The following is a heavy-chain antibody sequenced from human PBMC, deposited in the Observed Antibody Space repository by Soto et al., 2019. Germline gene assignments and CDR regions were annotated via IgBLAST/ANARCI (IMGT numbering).Heavy chain of an antibody. Sequence: QVQLVESGGXVVHPERSLRLSCSASEFTFSSYAMHWVRQAPGKGLEWVAGISYDGGHKFYGDSVRGRFTISRDSSKTTVFLQMNSLRPEDTAAYYCARVKTDYSNPRGPFFFYGMDVWGQGTTVTVSS. V-gene: IGHV3-30-3*01. D-gene: IGHD4-4*01. CDR1: EFTFSSYA. CDR3: ARVKTDYSNPRGPFFFYGMDV. CDR2: ISYDGGHK. J-gene: IGHJ6*02.